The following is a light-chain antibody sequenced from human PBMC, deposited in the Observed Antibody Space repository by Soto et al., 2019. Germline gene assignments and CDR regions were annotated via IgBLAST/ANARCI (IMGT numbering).Light chain of an antibody. J-gene: IGKJ2*01. CDR1: QGVSGDY. V-gene: IGKV3-20*01. CDR3: HQHFRSPRT. CDR2: GAS. Sequence: EIVLTQSPGTLSLSPGERATFSCRASQGVSGDYLAWYQHKPGQAPRLLIFGASRRATGIPDRFSCSGSGTDFSLTISRLEPEDCAVYYCHQHFRSPRTFGQGTKLEIK.